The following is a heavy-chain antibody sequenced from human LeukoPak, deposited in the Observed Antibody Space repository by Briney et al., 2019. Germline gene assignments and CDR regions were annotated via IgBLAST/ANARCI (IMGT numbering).Heavy chain of an antibody. J-gene: IGHJ4*01. CDR3: ARTGVVATSYFFDY. CDR1: GVSISSYH. D-gene: IGHD5-12*01. V-gene: IGHV4-59*01. CDR2: IYYSGSA. Sequence: SVTLSLTCTVSGVSISSYHWSWIRQPPGKGLEWIGFIYYSGSANYDPSLRSRVTISVDTSKNQFSLKLTSGTAADTAVYYCARTGVVATSYFFDYWGHGTLVTVSS.